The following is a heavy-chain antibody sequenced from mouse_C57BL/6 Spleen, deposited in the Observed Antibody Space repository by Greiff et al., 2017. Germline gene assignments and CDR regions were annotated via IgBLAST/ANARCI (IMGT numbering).Heavy chain of an antibody. CDR3: DDYYGSSRYFDV. Sequence: VQLQQSVAELVRPGASVKLSCTASGFNIKNTYMHWVKQRPEQGLEWIGRIDPANGNTKYAPKFQGKATITAATSSNTAYLQLSSLTSEDTAIYYCDDYYGSSRYFDVWGTGITVTVSS. D-gene: IGHD1-1*01. CDR2: IDPANGNT. CDR1: GFNIKNTY. J-gene: IGHJ1*03. V-gene: IGHV14-3*01.